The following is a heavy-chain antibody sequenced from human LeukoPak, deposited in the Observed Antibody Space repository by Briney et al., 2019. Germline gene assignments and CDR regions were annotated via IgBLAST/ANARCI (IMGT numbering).Heavy chain of an antibody. J-gene: IGHJ4*02. CDR2: INHSGST. Sequence: PSETLSLTCAVYGGSFSGYYWSWIRQPPGKGLEWIGEINHSGSTNYNPSLKSRVTISVDTSKNQFSLKLSSVTAADTAVYYCARVVLYYDILTGSPPKRLYFDYWGQGTLVTVSS. V-gene: IGHV4-34*01. CDR3: ARVVLYYDILTGSPPKRLYFDY. D-gene: IGHD3-9*01. CDR1: GGSFSGYY.